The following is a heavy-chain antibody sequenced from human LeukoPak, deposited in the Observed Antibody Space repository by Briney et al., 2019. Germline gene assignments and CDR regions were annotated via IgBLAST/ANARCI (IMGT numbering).Heavy chain of an antibody. CDR3: ARAVVTATPYFDY. D-gene: IGHD2-15*01. V-gene: IGHV3-11*04. CDR2: ISSSGSTI. CDR1: GFNFSDYY. J-gene: IGHJ4*02. Sequence: PGGSLRLSCAASGFNFSDYYMSWIRQAPGKGLEWVSYISSSGSTIYYADSVKGRFTISRDNAKNSLSLQMNSLRAEDTALYYCARAVVTATPYFDYWGQGTLVTVSS.